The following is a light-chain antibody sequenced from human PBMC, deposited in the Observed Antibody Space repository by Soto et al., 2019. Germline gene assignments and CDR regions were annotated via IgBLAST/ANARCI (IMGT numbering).Light chain of an antibody. Sequence: QTVVTQEPSFSVSPGGTITLTCGLSSGSVSTNNYPSWYQQTPGRAPRTLIYNTNTRSSGVPDRFSGSILGNQAALTITGAQADDECDYYCLLYVGSGIHGVFGGGTKLTVL. CDR1: SGSVSTNNY. CDR2: NTN. J-gene: IGLJ3*02. CDR3: LLYVGSGIHGV. V-gene: IGLV8-61*01.